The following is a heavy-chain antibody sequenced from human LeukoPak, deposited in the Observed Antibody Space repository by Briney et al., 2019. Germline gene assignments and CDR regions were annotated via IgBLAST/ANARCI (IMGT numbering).Heavy chain of an antibody. CDR2: IYYSRST. D-gene: IGHD3-22*01. J-gene: IGHJ2*01. Sequence: SETLSLTCTVSGGSISSSSYYWGWIRQPPGKGLEWIGSIYYSRSTYYNPSLKSRVTISVDTSKNQFSLKLSSLTAADTAVYYCARGVTMIVVVIHDWYFDLWGRGTLVTVSS. V-gene: IGHV4-39*01. CDR3: ARGVTMIVVVIHDWYFDL. CDR1: GGSISSSSYY.